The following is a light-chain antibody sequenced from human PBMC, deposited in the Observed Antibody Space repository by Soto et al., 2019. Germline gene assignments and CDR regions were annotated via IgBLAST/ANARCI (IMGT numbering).Light chain of an antibody. CDR1: QSLLHSNGNNY. CDR3: MQALQTPIT. Sequence: EIVMTQSPLSLPVTPGEPASISCRSSQSLLHSNGNNYLAWYLQKPGQSPHLLIYLGSNRASGVPDRFSGSGSGTDFTLKISRVEAEDGGVYYCMQALQTPITFGQGTRLEIK. J-gene: IGKJ5*01. CDR2: LGS. V-gene: IGKV2-28*01.